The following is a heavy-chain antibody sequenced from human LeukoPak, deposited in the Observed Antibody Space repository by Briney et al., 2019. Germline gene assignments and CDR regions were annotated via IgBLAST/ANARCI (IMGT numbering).Heavy chain of an antibody. CDR3: ARVGDYYYGSGSYQSGFDY. D-gene: IGHD3-10*01. Sequence: ASVKVSCKASGGTFSSYAISWVRQAPGQGPEWMGWISAYNGNTNYEQKFQGRVTMTTDTSTSTAYMELRSLRSDDTAVYYCARVGDYYYGSGSYQSGFDYWGQGTLVTVSS. CDR2: ISAYNGNT. J-gene: IGHJ4*02. CDR1: GGTFSSYA. V-gene: IGHV1-18*01.